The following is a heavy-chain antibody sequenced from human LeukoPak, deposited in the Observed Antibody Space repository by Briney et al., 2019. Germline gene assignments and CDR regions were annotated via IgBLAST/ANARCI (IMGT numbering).Heavy chain of an antibody. CDR2: IWYDGSNK. CDR1: GFTFSSYG. J-gene: IGHJ6*02. CDR3: AKDHRASSGSYYYYYYGMDV. D-gene: IGHD1-26*01. V-gene: IGHV3-33*06. Sequence: GRSLRLSCAASGFTFSSYGMHWVRQAPGKGLEWVAVIWYDGSNKYYADSVKGRFTISRDNSKNTLYLQMNSLRAEDTAVYYCAKDHRASSGSYYYYYYGMDVWGQGTTVTVSS.